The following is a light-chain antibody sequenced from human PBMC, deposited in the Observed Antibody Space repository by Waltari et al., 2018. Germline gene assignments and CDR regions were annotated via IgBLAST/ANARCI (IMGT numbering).Light chain of an antibody. Sequence: QSSLTQPPSVSGSPGPSMTISCTGTSSDVWSYERVSWYQQHPGKAPKLRIYAVSKRPSGVSDRFSGSKSGDMASLTISGLQPEDEAEYFCSSYAGSSKGVFGGGTKVTVL. V-gene: IGLV2-23*02. J-gene: IGLJ2*01. CDR2: AVS. CDR3: SSYAGSSKGV. CDR1: SSDVWSYER.